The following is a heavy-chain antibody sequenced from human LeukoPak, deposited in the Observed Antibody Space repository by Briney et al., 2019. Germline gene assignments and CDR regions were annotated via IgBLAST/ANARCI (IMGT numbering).Heavy chain of an antibody. CDR2: ISYDGNNK. CDR1: GFTFSSYD. J-gene: IGHJ6*03. Sequence: PGGSLRLSCAASGFTFSSYDMHWVRQAPGKGLEWVVLISYDGNNKYYADSVKGRFTISRDNSKNTLYLQMNSLRAEDTAVYYCARGGYCSGGRCYFYYYYYYYMDVWGKGTTVTVSS. CDR3: ARGGYCSGGRCYFYYYYYYYMDV. D-gene: IGHD2-15*01. V-gene: IGHV3-30*04.